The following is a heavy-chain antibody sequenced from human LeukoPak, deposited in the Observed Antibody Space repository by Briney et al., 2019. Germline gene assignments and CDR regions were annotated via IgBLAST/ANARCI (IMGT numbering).Heavy chain of an antibody. CDR1: GFTFSDYY. Sequence: PGGFLRLSCAASGFTFSDYYMSWIRQAPGKGLEWVSYISSSGSSIYYADSVKGRFTISRDNAKNSLYLQMNSLRAEDTAVYYCARDLYYDSSRQPGYWGQGTLVTVSS. J-gene: IGHJ4*02. D-gene: IGHD3-22*01. CDR2: ISSSGSSI. V-gene: IGHV3-11*01. CDR3: ARDLYYDSSRQPGY.